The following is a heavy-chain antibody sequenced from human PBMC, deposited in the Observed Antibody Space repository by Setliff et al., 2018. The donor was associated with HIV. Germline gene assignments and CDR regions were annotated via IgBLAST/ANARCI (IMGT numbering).Heavy chain of an antibody. CDR3: ARGRRHYGRQLTYFDF. CDR1: GGSFSAYR. J-gene: IGHJ4*02. CDR2: SNHSGDT. V-gene: IGHV4-34*01. Sequence: SETLSLTCGVNGGSFSAYRWTWIRQSPGKGLEWIGESNHSGDTNHNPSLKSRVTISVDTSKNQFSLNMTSVTAADTAVYYCARGRRHYGRQLTYFDFWGQGILVTVSS. D-gene: IGHD3-10*01.